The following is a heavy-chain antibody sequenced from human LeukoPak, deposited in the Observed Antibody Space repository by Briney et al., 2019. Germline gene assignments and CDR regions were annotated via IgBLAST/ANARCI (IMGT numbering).Heavy chain of an antibody. CDR2: ISYDESDK. D-gene: IGHD6-13*01. V-gene: IGHV3-30*18. CDR3: AKDRSNTWSFDS. CDR1: GFLLTDYG. J-gene: IGHJ4*02. Sequence: ATSLRLSSAASGFLLTDYGMHWVRHAHGKGLEWLSMISYDESDKFYADSVRGRFTISRDTSRNTLYLQMYSLRVEDTAVYFCAKDRSNTWSFDSWGQGTLVTVSS.